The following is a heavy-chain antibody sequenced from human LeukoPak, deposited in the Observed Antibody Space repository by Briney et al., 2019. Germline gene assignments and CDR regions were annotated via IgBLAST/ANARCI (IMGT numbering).Heavy chain of an antibody. J-gene: IGHJ6*02. V-gene: IGHV3-33*01. CDR3: ARASFIIVVVPAAPYYYYGMDV. D-gene: IGHD2-2*01. Sequence: GGSLRLSCAASGFTFSSYGMHWVRQAPGKGLEWVAVIWYDGSNKYYADSVKGRFTISRDNSKNTLYLQMNSLRAEDTAVYYCARASFIIVVVPAAPYYYYGMDVWGQGTTVTVSS. CDR2: IWYDGSNK. CDR1: GFTFSSYG.